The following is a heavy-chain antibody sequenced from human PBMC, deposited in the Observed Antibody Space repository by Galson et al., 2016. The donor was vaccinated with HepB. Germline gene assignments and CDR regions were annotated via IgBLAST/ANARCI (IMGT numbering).Heavy chain of an antibody. Sequence: TLSLTCTVSGVSMSSTSFYWTWIRQPAGKGLEWIGRIYISGSTNYNPSLKSRVTISLETSKNQFSLKLTSVTAADTAVYYCARLDYWGRGTLVTVSS. J-gene: IGHJ4*02. CDR1: GVSMSSTSFY. CDR3: ARLDY. V-gene: IGHV4-61*02. CDR2: IYISGST.